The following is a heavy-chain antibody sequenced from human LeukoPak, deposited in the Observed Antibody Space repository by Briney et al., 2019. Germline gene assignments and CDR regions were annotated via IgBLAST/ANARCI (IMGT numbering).Heavy chain of an antibody. CDR2: ISSSSSYI. V-gene: IGHV3-21*01. J-gene: IGHJ2*01. Sequence: GGSLRLSCAASGFTFSSYSMNWVRQAPGKGLEWVSSISSSSSYIYYADSVKGRFTISRDNAKNSLYLQMNSLRAEDTAVYYCARGIVVVTAIYTNWYFDLWGRGTLVTVSS. CDR1: GFTFSSYS. D-gene: IGHD2-21*02. CDR3: ARGIVVVTAIYTNWYFDL.